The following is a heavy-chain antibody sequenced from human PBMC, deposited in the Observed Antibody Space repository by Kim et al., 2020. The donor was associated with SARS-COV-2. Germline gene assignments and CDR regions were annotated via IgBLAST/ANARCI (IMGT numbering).Heavy chain of an antibody. Sequence: SETLSLTCTVSGGSISSSSYYWGWIRQPPEKGLEWIGSIYYSGSTYYNPSLKSRVTISVDTSKNQFSLKLSSVTAADTAVYYCARHVFELGVVAATVGFDYWGQGTLVTVSS. CDR1: GGSISSSSYY. CDR3: ARHVFELGVVAATVGFDY. V-gene: IGHV4-39*01. J-gene: IGHJ4*02. D-gene: IGHD2-15*01. CDR2: IYYSGST.